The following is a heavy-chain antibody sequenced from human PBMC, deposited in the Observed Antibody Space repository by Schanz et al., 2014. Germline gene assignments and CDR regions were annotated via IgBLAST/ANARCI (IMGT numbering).Heavy chain of an antibody. CDR2: IIPVLNIA. J-gene: IGHJ4*02. D-gene: IGHD6-13*01. Sequence: QVQLVQSWAEVKGPGSSVKVSCKASGGTFSTYTISWVRQAPGQGLEWMGRIIPVLNIATYAQKFQGRVTITADKSTFTAYMDVSSLRSEDTAVYYCASSGAGYSSSWDFDYWGQGTLVTVSS. V-gene: IGHV1-69*02. CDR3: ASSGAGYSSSWDFDY. CDR1: GGTFSTYT.